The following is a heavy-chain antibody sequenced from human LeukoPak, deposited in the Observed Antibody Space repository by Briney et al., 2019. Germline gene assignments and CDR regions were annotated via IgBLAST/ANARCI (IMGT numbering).Heavy chain of an antibody. CDR1: GFTFSDHY. V-gene: IGHV3-11*01. D-gene: IGHD3-10*01. Sequence: GGSLRLSCAASGFTFSDHYMSWIRQAPEKGLEWVSYISSSGSTIYYADSVKGRFTISRDNVKNSLYLQMNSLRAEDTAVYYCARSVYYGSGSYYNDPGYFQHWGQGTLVTVSS. J-gene: IGHJ1*01. CDR3: ARSVYYGSGSYYNDPGYFQH. CDR2: ISSSGSTI.